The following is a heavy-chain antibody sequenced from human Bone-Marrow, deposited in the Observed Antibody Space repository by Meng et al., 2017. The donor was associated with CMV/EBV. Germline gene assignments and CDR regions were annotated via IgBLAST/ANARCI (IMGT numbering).Heavy chain of an antibody. CDR2: INPNSGGT. J-gene: IGHJ5*02. D-gene: IGHD3-10*01. CDR1: YC. CDR3: AREGRRSELLWFGESSRNWFDP. Sequence: YCMHWVRQDPGQGLEWMGWINPNSGGTNYAQKFQGRVTMTRDTSISTAYMDLSRLRSDDTAVYFCAREGRRSELLWFGESSRNWFDPWGQGTLVTVSS. V-gene: IGHV1-2*02.